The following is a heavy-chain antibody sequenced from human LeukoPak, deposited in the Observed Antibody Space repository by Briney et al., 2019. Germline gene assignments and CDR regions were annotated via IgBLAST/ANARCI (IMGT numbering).Heavy chain of an antibody. D-gene: IGHD3-10*01. CDR1: GFTFSGSA. J-gene: IGHJ4*02. Sequence: GGSLRLSCAASGFTFSGSAMHWVRQASGIGLEWVGRIRSKVNSYATAYAASVTGRFTISRDDSKNTAYLQMNSLKTEDTAVYYCTRHGDSGTYYLGYWGQGTLVTVSS. CDR2: IRSKVNSYAT. V-gene: IGHV3-73*01. CDR3: TRHGDSGTYYLGY.